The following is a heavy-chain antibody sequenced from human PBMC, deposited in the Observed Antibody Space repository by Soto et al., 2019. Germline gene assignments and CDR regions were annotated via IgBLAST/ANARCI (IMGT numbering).Heavy chain of an antibody. Sequence: GESLKISCKGSGYSFTSYWIGWVRQMPGKGLEWMGIIYPGDSDTRYSPSFQGQVTISADKSISTAYLQWSSLKASDTAMYYCARQSVSGGVVVVAASENWFDPWGQGTLVTVS. CDR3: ARQSVSGGVVVVAASENWFDP. V-gene: IGHV5-51*01. J-gene: IGHJ5*02. CDR1: GYSFTSYW. CDR2: IYPGDSDT. D-gene: IGHD2-15*01.